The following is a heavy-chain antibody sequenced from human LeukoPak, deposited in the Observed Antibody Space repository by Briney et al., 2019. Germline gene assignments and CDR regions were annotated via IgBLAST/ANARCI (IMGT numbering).Heavy chain of an antibody. Sequence: GESLKISCKGSGYTFTSYWIGWVRQMPGTGLAWMGIIYPGHSDTRYRPSFQGQVTISADKSISTAYLQWSSLKASDTAMYYCARTTAMVMSWDYYYMDVWGKGTTVTVSS. D-gene: IGHD5-18*01. CDR1: GYTFTSYW. CDR3: ARTTAMVMSWDYYYMDV. CDR2: IYPGHSDT. V-gene: IGHV5-51*01. J-gene: IGHJ6*03.